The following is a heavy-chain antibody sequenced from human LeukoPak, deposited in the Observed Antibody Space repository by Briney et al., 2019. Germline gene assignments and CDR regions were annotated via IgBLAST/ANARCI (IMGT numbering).Heavy chain of an antibody. CDR3: SSREDSSGDPALTG. CDR1: GFTVSSNY. J-gene: IGHJ4*02. D-gene: IGHD6-19*01. CDR2: IYSGGST. V-gene: IGHV3-66*01. Sequence: GGSLRLSCAASGFTVSSNYMSWVRQAPGKGLEWVSVIYSGGSTYYADSVKGRFIISRDDSKNTAYLQMNSLKIEDTAVYYCSSREDSSGDPALTGWGQGTLVTVSS.